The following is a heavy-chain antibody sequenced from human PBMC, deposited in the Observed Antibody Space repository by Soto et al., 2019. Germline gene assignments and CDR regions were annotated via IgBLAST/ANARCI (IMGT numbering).Heavy chain of an antibody. CDR3: TTYAYILASDRYRWAY. V-gene: IGHV3-15*07. CDR2: IKSKIDGGTT. Sequence: PGGSLRLSCAASGFTFSKAWINWVRQGPGKGLEWVGRIKSKIDGGTTDHAAPVKGRFTISRDDSKNTLYLQMNSLETEDTAVYYCTTYAYILASDRYRWAYWGQGALVTVSS. J-gene: IGHJ1*01. CDR1: GFTFSKAW. D-gene: IGHD3-16*02.